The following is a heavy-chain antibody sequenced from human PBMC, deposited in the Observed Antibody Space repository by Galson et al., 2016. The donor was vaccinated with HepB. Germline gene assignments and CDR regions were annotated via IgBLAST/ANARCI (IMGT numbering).Heavy chain of an antibody. CDR1: GGSVTASPYY. CDR3: ARLFASGRKYDAFGI. CDR2: LSYSGSA. D-gene: IGHD3-10*01. Sequence: SETLSLTCTVSGGSVTASPYYHAWIRQPPGKGLEWIGTLSYSGSAYYNPSLKSHFTISMGASRNQFSLQLTSVTAADTAVYYCARLFASGRKYDAFGIWGQGTVVTVSS. J-gene: IGHJ3*02. V-gene: IGHV4-39*01.